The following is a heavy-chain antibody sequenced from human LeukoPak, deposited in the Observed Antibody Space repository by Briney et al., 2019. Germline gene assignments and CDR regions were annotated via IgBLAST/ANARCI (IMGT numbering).Heavy chain of an antibody. V-gene: IGHV5-51*01. Sequence: GESLKISCKGSGYSFTTYRIAWVRQMPGKGLEWMGIIYPGDSDTRYSPSFQGQVTISADKSISTAFLQWSSLKASDTAMYYCARQQVAYYYYYGMDVWGKGTTVTVSP. CDR1: GYSFTTYR. J-gene: IGHJ6*04. CDR3: ARQQVAYYYYYGMDV. CDR2: IYPGDSDT. D-gene: IGHD2-15*01.